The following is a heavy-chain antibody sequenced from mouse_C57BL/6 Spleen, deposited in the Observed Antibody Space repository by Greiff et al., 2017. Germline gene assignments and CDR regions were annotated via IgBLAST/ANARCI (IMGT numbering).Heavy chain of an antibody. Sequence: QVQLKQPGAELVKPGASVKLSCKASGYTFTSYWMHWVKQRPGQGLEWIGMIHPNSGSTNYNEKFKSKATLTVDKSSSTAYMQLSSLTSEDCAVYYCARGGLYGNYGLLDYWGQGTTLTVSS. V-gene: IGHV1-64*01. CDR3: ARGGLYGNYGLLDY. CDR1: GYTFTSYW. D-gene: IGHD2-1*01. CDR2: IHPNSGST. J-gene: IGHJ2*01.